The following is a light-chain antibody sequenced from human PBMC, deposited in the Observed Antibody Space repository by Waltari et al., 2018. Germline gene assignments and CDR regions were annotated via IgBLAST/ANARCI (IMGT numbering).Light chain of an antibody. CDR1: SRDVGGYNS. V-gene: IGLV2-23*02. Sequence: QSALTHPASVSGSPGQSLTISCTGTSRDVGGYNSVSWYQQHPGKAPKLMIYDVSKRPSGVSNRFSGSKSGNTASLTISGLQAEDEADYYCCSYAGSSLYVFGTGTKVTVL. CDR2: DVS. CDR3: CSYAGSSLYV. J-gene: IGLJ1*01.